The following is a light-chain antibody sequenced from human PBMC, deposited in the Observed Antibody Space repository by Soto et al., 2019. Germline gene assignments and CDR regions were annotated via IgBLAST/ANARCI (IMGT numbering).Light chain of an antibody. CDR3: QHYGYSLWT. CDR2: KAS. CDR1: QSISSW. V-gene: IGKV1-5*03. Sequence: IPMTQSPSTLSASVGDRVTISCRASQSISSWLAWYQQKPGKAPKLLIYKASSLESGVPSRVSGSGSGTDFTLTITRLEPEDFAVYYCQHYGYSLWTFGQGTKVDIK. J-gene: IGKJ1*01.